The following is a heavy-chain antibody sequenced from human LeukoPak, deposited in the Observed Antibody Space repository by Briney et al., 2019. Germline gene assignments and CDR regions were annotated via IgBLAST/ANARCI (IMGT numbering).Heavy chain of an antibody. D-gene: IGHD7-27*01. Sequence: GGSLRLSCAASGFTFSSYSMNWVRQAPGKGLEWVSYISSSSSTIYYADSVKGRFTISRDNAKNSLYLQMNSLRAEDTAVYYCARGPTLGISDYWGQGTLVTVSS. J-gene: IGHJ4*02. CDR3: ARGPTLGISDY. CDR1: GFTFSSYS. CDR2: ISSSSSTI. V-gene: IGHV3-48*01.